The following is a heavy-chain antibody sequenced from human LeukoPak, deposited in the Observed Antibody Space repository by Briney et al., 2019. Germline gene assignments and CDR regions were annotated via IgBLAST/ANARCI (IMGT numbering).Heavy chain of an antibody. CDR3: AREAGGSSGRNY. Sequence: GGSLRLSCAASRFTFSSYSMNWVRQAPGKGLEWVSSISSSSSYIYYADSVKGRFTISRDNAKNSLYLQMNSLRAEDTAVYYCAREAGGSSGRNYWGQGTLVTVSS. CDR1: RFTFSSYS. D-gene: IGHD6-6*01. J-gene: IGHJ4*02. CDR2: ISSSSSYI. V-gene: IGHV3-21*01.